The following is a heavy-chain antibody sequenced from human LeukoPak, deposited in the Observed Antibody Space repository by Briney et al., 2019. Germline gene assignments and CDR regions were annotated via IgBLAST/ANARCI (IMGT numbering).Heavy chain of an antibody. Sequence: AVKVSCKASGGIFSSYAISWVRQAPGQGLEWMGGIIPIFGTANYAQKFQGRVTTTTDESTSTAYLDLSSLRSEDTAVYYCAAPGHCSSTSCESYFDYCGQGTLVTVSS. D-gene: IGHD2-2*01. CDR3: AAPGHCSSTSCESYFDY. J-gene: IGHJ4*02. CDR1: GGIFSSYA. V-gene: IGHV1-69*05. CDR2: IIPIFGTA.